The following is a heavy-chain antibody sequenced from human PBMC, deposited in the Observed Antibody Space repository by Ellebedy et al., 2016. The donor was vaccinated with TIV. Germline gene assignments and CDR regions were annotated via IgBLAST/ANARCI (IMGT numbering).Heavy chain of an antibody. CDR2: ITGASATI. J-gene: IGHJ5*02. CDR3: GRNFYWNEP. Sequence: GESLKISXAASGFSFSTSDMVWVRQAPGKGLEWVSTITGASATIYYADLVKGRFSISRDNAKNSLYLYMNSLRVEDTGVYYCGRNFYWNEPWGQGTLVTVSS. V-gene: IGHV3-21*01. D-gene: IGHD2/OR15-2a*01. CDR1: GFSFSTSD.